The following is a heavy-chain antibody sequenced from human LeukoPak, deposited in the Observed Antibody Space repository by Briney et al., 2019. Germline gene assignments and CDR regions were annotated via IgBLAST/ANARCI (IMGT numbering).Heavy chain of an antibody. Sequence: PSETLSLTCTVSGGSISSSSYYWGWIRQPPGKGLEWIGSIYYSGNTYCNSSLKSRVTISVDTSKNQFSLKLSSVTAADTAVYYCARLGKTTVTTSRAFDIWGQGTMVIVS. CDR3: ARLGKTTVTTSRAFDI. CDR2: IYYSGNT. D-gene: IGHD4-17*01. V-gene: IGHV4-39*01. CDR1: GGSISSSSYY. J-gene: IGHJ3*02.